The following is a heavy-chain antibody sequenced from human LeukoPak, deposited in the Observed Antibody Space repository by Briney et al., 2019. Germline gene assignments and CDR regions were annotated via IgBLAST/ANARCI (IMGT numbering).Heavy chain of an antibody. CDR3: TRDHPVRGVMIPFDY. D-gene: IGHD3-10*01. CDR2: INSDGSST. CDR1: GFTFSTYG. Sequence: GGSLRLSCAASGFTFSTYGIHWVRQAPGKGLVWVSRINSDGSSTRYADSVKGRFTISRDNAKNTLYLQMNSLRAEDTAVYFCTRDHPVRGVMIPFDYWGQGTRVTVSS. J-gene: IGHJ4*02. V-gene: IGHV3-74*01.